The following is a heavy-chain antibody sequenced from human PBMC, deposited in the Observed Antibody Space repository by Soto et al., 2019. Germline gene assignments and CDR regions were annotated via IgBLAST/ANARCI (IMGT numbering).Heavy chain of an antibody. V-gene: IGHV3-30-3*01. D-gene: IGHD2-15*01. J-gene: IGHJ4*02. CDR1: GFTFSSYA. CDR2: ISYDGSNK. Sequence: QVQLVESGGGVVQPGRSLRLSCAASGFTFSSYAMHWVRQAPGMGLEWVAVISYDGSNKYYADSVKGRFTISRDNSKNTLYLQMNSLRAEDTAVYYCARGTVVVAATHDYWGQGTLVTVSS. CDR3: ARGTVVVAATHDY.